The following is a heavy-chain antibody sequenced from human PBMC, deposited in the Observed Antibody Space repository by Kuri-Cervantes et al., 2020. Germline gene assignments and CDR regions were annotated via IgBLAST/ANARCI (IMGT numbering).Heavy chain of an antibody. CDR1: GFTFDDYA. CDR3: ARVWSYCSSTSCSPFDY. J-gene: IGHJ4*02. D-gene: IGHD2-2*01. V-gene: IGHV3-9*01. CDR2: ISWNSGSI. Sequence: GGSLRLSCAASGFTFDDYAMHWVRQAPGKGLEWVSGISWNSGSIGYADSVKGRFTISRDNSKNTLYLQMNSLRAEDTAVYYCARVWSYCSSTSCSPFDYWGQGTLVTVSS.